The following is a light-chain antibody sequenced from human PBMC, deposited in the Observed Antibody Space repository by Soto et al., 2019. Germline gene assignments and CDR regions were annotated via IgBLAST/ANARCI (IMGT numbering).Light chain of an antibody. Sequence: QSVLTQPPSVSGAPGQRITISCTGSRSNIGAGYDVHWYQQIPGTAPRLVIFDNRNRPSGVPDRFSGSKSGTSASLAISGLQADDEADYYCQSYDNRLSAWVFGGGTKVTVL. CDR2: DNR. V-gene: IGLV1-40*01. CDR3: QSYDNRLSAWV. J-gene: IGLJ3*02. CDR1: RSNIGAGYD.